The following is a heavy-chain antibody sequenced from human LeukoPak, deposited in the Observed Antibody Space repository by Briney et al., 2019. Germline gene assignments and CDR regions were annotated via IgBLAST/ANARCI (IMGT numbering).Heavy chain of an antibody. CDR1: EFTFNNYW. CDR2: ISYDGNNK. CDR3: AKDGVEQWLAYYFDY. Sequence: GGSLRLSCAASEFTFNNYWMTWVRQAPGKGLEWVAAISYDGNNKYYADSVKGRLTISRDNSKNTLYVQMNSLRAEDTALYYCAKDGVEQWLAYYFDYWGQGALVTVSS. D-gene: IGHD6-19*01. J-gene: IGHJ4*02. V-gene: IGHV3-30*18.